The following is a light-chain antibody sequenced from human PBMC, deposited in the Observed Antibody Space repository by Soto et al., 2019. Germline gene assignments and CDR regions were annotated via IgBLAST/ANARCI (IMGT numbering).Light chain of an antibody. CDR3: QQYGSSHRT. J-gene: IGKJ1*01. V-gene: IGKV3-20*01. Sequence: EIVMTQSPVTVSVSPGERVTLSCRASQSFSSYLAWYQQKPGQAPRLLIYDASTRATGIPARFSGSGSGTDFTLTISRLEPEDLAVYFCQQYGSSHRTFGQGTKVDIK. CDR1: QSFSSY. CDR2: DAS.